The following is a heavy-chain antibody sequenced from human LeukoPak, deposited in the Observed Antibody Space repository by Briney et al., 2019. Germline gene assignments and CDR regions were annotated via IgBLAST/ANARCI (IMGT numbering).Heavy chain of an antibody. Sequence: PSETLSLTCTVSGGSISSYYWSWIRQPAGKGLEWIECIYTSGSTNYNPSHKSRVTMSVDTPKNQFSLKLSSVTAADTAVYYCARASDSSGYWNYSYYYMDVWGKGTTVTVPS. CDR1: GGSISSYY. V-gene: IGHV4-4*07. J-gene: IGHJ6*03. CDR3: ARASDSSGYWNYSYYYMDV. CDR2: IYTSGST. D-gene: IGHD3-22*01.